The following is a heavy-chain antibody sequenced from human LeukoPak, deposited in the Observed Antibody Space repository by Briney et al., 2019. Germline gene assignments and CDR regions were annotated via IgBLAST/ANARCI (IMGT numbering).Heavy chain of an antibody. V-gene: IGHV3-48*01. D-gene: IGHD3-22*01. CDR2: ISSSSSTI. CDR1: GFTFSSYS. J-gene: IGHJ4*02. Sequence: PGGSLRLSCAVSGFTFSSYSMIWVRQAPGKGLEWVSYISSSSSTIYYADSVKGRFTISRDNAKNSLYLQMNSLRAEDTAVYYCARDRHRYSYDTGGYPPYWGQGTLVTVSS. CDR3: ARDRHRYSYDTGGYPPY.